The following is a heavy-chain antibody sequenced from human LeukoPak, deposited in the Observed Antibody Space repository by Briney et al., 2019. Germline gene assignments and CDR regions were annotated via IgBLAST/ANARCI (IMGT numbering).Heavy chain of an antibody. CDR1: GFVFSTYG. D-gene: IGHD4-17*01. V-gene: IGHV3-33*01. Sequence: GGSLRLSCAASGFVFSTYGIHWVRQAPGKGLEWVAGIWYDGTTKYYADSVKGRFTISRDNSKNTVSQQMDSLRAEDTAVYSCARAPDYGDYVGYFDFWGQGAQVTVSS. CDR3: ARAPDYGDYVGYFDF. CDR2: IWYDGTTK. J-gene: IGHJ4*02.